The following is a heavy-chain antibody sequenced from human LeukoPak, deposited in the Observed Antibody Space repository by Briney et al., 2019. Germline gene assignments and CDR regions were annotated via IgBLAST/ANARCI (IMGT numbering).Heavy chain of an antibody. CDR2: INTDGSNT. J-gene: IGHJ4*02. CDR3: AKDFDSSSCSCFDY. Sequence: GGSLRLSCAASGFTFSNYWMHWVRQDPEKGLVWVSRINTDGSNTIYADSVKGRFTTSRDNAKNTLYLQMNSLRTEDTAVYYCAKDFDSSSCSCFDYWGQGTLVTVSS. CDR1: GFTFSNYW. V-gene: IGHV3-74*01. D-gene: IGHD6-13*01.